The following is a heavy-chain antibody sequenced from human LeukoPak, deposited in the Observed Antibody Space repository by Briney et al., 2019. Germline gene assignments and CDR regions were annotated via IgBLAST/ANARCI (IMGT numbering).Heavy chain of an antibody. CDR1: GGSSSSYY. V-gene: IGHV4-59*01. Sequence: SETLSLTCTVSGGSSSSYYWSWIRQPPGKGLEWIGYIYYSGSTNYNPSLKSRVTISVDTSKNQFSLKLSSVTAADTAVYYCARDRGRYYDSSGYRFDYWGQGTLVTVSS. J-gene: IGHJ4*02. CDR2: IYYSGST. CDR3: ARDRGRYYDSSGYRFDY. D-gene: IGHD3-22*01.